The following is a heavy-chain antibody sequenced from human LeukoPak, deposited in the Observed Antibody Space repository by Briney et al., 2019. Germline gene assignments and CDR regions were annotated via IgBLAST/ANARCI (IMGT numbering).Heavy chain of an antibody. J-gene: IGHJ4*02. CDR2: IYPADSDT. D-gene: IGHD3-9*01. CDR3: ARSQGHYNILTADYTNNYFDY. V-gene: IGHV5-51*01. CDR1: GCSFTSSW. Sequence: GESLKISCKGSGCSFTSSWIGWVRQMPGKGLECMGIIYPADSDTKYSPSFEGQVTISADKSISTAYLQWSSLQVSDTAMYYCARSQGHYNILTADYTNNYFDYWGQGTLVTVSS.